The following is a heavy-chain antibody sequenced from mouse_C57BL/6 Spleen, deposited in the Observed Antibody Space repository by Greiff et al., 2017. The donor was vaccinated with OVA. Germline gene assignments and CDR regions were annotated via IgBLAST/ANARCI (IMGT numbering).Heavy chain of an antibody. J-gene: IGHJ3*01. CDR1: GYTFTSYW. Sequence: QVQLQQPGAELVKPGASVKMSCKASGYTFTSYWITWVKQRPGQGLEWIGDIYPGSGSTNYNEKFKSKATLTVDTSSSTAYMQLSSLTSEDSAVYYCARGSYDEAWFAYWGQGTLVTVSA. V-gene: IGHV1-55*01. D-gene: IGHD2-12*01. CDR2: IYPGSGST. CDR3: ARGSYDEAWFAY.